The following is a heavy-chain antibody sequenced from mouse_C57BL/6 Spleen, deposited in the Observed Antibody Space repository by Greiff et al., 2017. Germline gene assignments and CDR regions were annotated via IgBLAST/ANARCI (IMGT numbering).Heavy chain of an antibody. J-gene: IGHJ3*01. CDR1: GYSFTDYN. CDR3: ASPYGSSWVWFAY. Sequence: EVQLHQSGPELVKPGASVKISCKASGYSFTDYNMNWVKQSNGKSLEWIGVINPNYGTTSYNQKFKGKATLTVDQSSSTAYMQLNSLTSEDSAVYYCASPYGSSWVWFAYWGQGTLVTVSA. CDR2: INPNYGTT. D-gene: IGHD1-1*01. V-gene: IGHV1-39*01.